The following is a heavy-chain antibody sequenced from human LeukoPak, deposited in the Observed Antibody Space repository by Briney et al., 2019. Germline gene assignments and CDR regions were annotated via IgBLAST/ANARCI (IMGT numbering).Heavy chain of an antibody. J-gene: IGHJ4*02. Sequence: SQTLSLTCTVSGGSISSGSYYWSWIRQPAGKGLEWIGRIYTSGSTNYNPSLKSRVTISVDTSKNQFSLKLSSVTAADTAVYYCARGQPSLTAHYFDYWGQGTLVTVSS. CDR3: ARGQPSLTAHYFDY. D-gene: IGHD3-9*01. CDR2: IYTSGST. CDR1: GGSISSGSYY. V-gene: IGHV4-61*02.